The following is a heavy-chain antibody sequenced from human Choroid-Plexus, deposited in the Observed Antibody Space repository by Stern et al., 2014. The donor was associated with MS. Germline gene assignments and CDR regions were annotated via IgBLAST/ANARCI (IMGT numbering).Heavy chain of an antibody. CDR3: AKDRQWSTYFFDY. D-gene: IGHD2-15*01. V-gene: IGHV3-30*18. CDR2: ISYDGSDK. Sequence: VQLVESGGGVAQPGRPLILSCAASGFTFSNFGVHWVRQAPGKGLEWVALISYDGSDKYYADSVKGRFTIFRDNSKTTLYMHMNSLRAEDTAVYYCAKDRQWSTYFFDYWGQGSLVTVSS. CDR1: GFTFSNFG. J-gene: IGHJ4*02.